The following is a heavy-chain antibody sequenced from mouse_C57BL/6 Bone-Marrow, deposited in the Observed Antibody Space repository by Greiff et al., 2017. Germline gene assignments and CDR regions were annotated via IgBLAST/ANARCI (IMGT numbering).Heavy chain of an antibody. Sequence: EVQLVESGGGLVKPGGSLKLSCAASGFTFSSYTMSWVRQTPEKRLEWVATISGGGGNTYYPDSVKGRFTISRDNAKNTLYLQMSSLRSEDTALYYCARGIIYYYGSSYAYAMDYWGQGTSVTVSS. CDR1: GFTFSSYT. D-gene: IGHD1-1*01. CDR2: ISGGGGNT. CDR3: ARGIIYYYGSSYAYAMDY. J-gene: IGHJ4*01. V-gene: IGHV5-9*01.